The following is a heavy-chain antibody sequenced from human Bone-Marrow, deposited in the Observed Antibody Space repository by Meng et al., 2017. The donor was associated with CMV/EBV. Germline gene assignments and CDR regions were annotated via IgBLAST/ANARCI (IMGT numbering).Heavy chain of an antibody. Sequence: LTCTVSGGSISRGGNYWSWIRQHPGKGLEWIGYIYYSGRTSYNPSLKSRVTVSVDTSKNQFSLKLTSVTAADTAVYYCARGIVAFDYWGQGTLVTVSS. D-gene: IGHD3-22*01. V-gene: IGHV4-31*03. CDR2: IYYSGRT. CDR1: GGSISRGGNY. CDR3: ARGIVAFDY. J-gene: IGHJ4*02.